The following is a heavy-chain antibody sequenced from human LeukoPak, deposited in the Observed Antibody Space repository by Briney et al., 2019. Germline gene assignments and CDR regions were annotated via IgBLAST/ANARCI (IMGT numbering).Heavy chain of an antibody. CDR1: GGSISSSSYY. J-gene: IGHJ4*02. CDR2: IYCSGST. CDR3: ARHVGVLLWFGELLGQQDY. D-gene: IGHD3-10*01. V-gene: IGHV4-39*01. Sequence: SETLSLTCTVSGGSISSSSYYWGWIRQPPGKGLEWIGSIYCSGSTYYNPSLKSRVTISVDTSKNQFSLKLSSVTAADTAVYYCARHVGVLLWFGELLGQQDYWGQGTLVTVSS.